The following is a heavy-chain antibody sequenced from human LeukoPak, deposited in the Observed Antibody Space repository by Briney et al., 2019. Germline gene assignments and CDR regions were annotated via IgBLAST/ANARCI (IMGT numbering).Heavy chain of an antibody. V-gene: IGHV3-48*04. CDR2: ISSSSSAI. CDR1: GFTFSSYS. Sequence: GGSLRLSCAASGFTFSSYSMNWVRQAPGKGLEWFSYISSSSSAIYYADSVKGRFTISRDNAKNSLYLQMNSLRAEDTAVYYCARSFSRSYFDYWGQGTLVTVSS. CDR3: ARSFSRSYFDY. D-gene: IGHD2-2*01. J-gene: IGHJ4*02.